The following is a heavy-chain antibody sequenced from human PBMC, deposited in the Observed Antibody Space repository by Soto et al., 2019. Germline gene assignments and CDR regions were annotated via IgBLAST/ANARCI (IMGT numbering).Heavy chain of an antibody. D-gene: IGHD7-27*01. V-gene: IGHV5-51*01. CDR3: ARPSHWGKDYYYMDV. Sequence: GESLKISCKGSGYSFINYWIGWVRQMPGKGLEWMGIIYPGDSDTRYSPSFQGQVTISADKSINTAYLQWSSLKASDTAMYYCARPSHWGKDYYYMDVWGKGTTVTVSS. CDR2: IYPGDSDT. J-gene: IGHJ6*03. CDR1: GYSFINYW.